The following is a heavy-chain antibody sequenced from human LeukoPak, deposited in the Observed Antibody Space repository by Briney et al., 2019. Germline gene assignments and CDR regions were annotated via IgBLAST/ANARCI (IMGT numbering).Heavy chain of an antibody. CDR2: INPDSRDT. J-gene: IGHJ4*02. CDR1: GYTFIDYY. V-gene: IGHV1-2*02. Sequence: GASVKVSCKASGYTFIDYYMHWVRQAPGQGLEWLGWINPDSRDTTYAQKFQGRVTMTRDTSISTTYLDLSRLTSDDTAVYYCARALPRPFDYWGQGTLVTVSS. CDR3: ARALPRPFDY.